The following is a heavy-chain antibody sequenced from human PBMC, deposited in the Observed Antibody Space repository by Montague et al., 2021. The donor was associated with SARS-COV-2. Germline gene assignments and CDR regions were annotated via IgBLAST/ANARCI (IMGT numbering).Heavy chain of an antibody. J-gene: IGHJ4*01. CDR2: FFYGGFT. V-gene: IGHV4-39*01. CDR3: ARRRNPDY. Sequence: SETLSLTCTVSGFSITSSLYSWVWIRQPPGKGLEWIGSFFYGGFTYYNPSLKSRVTISADTSKNQFSLRLTSVTAADTAVYYCARRRNPDYWGHGTLVTVSS. CDR1: GFSITSSLYS. D-gene: IGHD1-14*01.